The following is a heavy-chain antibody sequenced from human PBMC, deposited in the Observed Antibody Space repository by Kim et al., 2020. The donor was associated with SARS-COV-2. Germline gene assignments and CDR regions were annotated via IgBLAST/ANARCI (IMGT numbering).Heavy chain of an antibody. Sequence: ADSVKGTFTISRDNSKNTLFLQMNSLRPEDTAVYYCAKDRSYFFRRGPFDLWGQGTMVTVSS. V-gene: IGHV3-30*02. D-gene: IGHD1-26*01. J-gene: IGHJ3*01. CDR3: AKDRSYFFRRGPFDL.